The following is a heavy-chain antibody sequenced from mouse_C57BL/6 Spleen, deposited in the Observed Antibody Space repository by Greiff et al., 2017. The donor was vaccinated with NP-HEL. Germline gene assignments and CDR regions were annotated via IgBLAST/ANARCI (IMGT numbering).Heavy chain of an antibody. V-gene: IGHV1-80*01. J-gene: IGHJ3*01. CDR2: IYPGDGDT. Sequence: VQLQQSGAELVKPGASVKISCKASGYAFSSYWMNWVKQRPGKGLEWIGQIYPGDGDTNYNGKFKGKATLTADKSSSPAYMQLSSLTSEDSAVYVCARGITTVVAGGDYWGQGTLVTVSA. CDR3: ARGITTVVAGGDY. D-gene: IGHD1-1*01. CDR1: GYAFSSYW.